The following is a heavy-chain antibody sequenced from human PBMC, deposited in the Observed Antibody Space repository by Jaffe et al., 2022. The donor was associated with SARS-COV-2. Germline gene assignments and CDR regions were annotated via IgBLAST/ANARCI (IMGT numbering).Heavy chain of an antibody. CDR1: GFTFSSYA. CDR2: ISYDGSNK. CDR3: ARGDYSGSYRPLDY. D-gene: IGHD1-26*01. J-gene: IGHJ4*02. Sequence: QVQLVESGGGVVQPGRSLRLSCAASGFTFSSYAMHWVRQAPGKGLEWVAVISYDGSNKYYADSVKGRFTISRDNSKNTLYLQMNSLRAEDTAVYYCARGDYSGSYRPLDYWGQGTLVTVSS. V-gene: IGHV3-30-3*01.